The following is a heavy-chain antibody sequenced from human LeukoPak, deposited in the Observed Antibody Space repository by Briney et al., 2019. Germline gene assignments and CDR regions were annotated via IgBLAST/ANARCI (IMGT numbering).Heavy chain of an antibody. CDR1: GFTFSNYA. V-gene: IGHV3-23*01. Sequence: GGSLRLSCAASGFTFSNYAMTWVRQAPGKGLEWVSGISGSGGTTYYADSVKGRFTISRDNSKNTLNLQMNGLRAEDTAVYYWAKDSPLVPAAVSVNWFDPWGQGTLVTVSS. D-gene: IGHD2-2*01. CDR2: ISGSGGTT. J-gene: IGHJ5*02. CDR3: AKDSPLVPAAVSVNWFDP.